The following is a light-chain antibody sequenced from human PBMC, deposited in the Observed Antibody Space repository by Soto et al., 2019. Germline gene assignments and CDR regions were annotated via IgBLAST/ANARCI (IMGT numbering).Light chain of an antibody. CDR3: QTWGTGTKGV. J-gene: IGLJ2*01. CDR2: LNSDGSH. Sequence: QSVLTQSPSASASLGASVKLTCTLSSGHSSYAIAWHQQQPEKGPRYLMKLNSDGSHSKGDGIPDRFSGSSSGAERYLTISSLQSEAEADYYCQTWGTGTKGVFGGGTKLTVL. CDR1: SGHSSYA. V-gene: IGLV4-69*01.